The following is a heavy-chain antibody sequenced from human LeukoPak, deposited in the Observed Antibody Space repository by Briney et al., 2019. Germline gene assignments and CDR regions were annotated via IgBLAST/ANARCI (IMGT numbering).Heavy chain of an antibody. CDR3: TRHVSRTAAATY. D-gene: IGHD6-13*01. J-gene: IGHJ4*02. V-gene: IGHV5-51*01. CDR2: IYPSDSEI. CDR1: GYSFTSYW. Sequence: GESLKISCQGSGYSFTSYWIGWARQMPGKGLEWMGIIYPSDSEIRYSPSFQGQVTILVDKSINTAYLQWSSLKASDTATYYCTRHVSRTAAATYWGQGTLVTVSS.